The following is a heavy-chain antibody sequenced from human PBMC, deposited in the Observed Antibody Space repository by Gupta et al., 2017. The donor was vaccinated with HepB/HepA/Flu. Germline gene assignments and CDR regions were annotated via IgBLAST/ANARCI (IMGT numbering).Heavy chain of an antibody. CDR3: ARDTFFFGSGSSSHFDY. CDR1: GFTFTSYG. V-gene: IGHV3-33*01. D-gene: IGHD3-10*01. J-gene: IGHJ4*02. Sequence: QVQLVESGGGVVQPGRSLRLYCVASGFTFTSYGIHWVRQAPGKGLEWMAVIWYDGNKKQYADSVRGRFTISRDSSKNTVYLEINSVTVEDSAVYYCARDTFFFGSGSSSHFDYWGQGTLVTVSS. CDR2: IWYDGNKK.